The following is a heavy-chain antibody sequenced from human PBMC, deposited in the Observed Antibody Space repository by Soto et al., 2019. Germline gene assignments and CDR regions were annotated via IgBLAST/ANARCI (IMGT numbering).Heavy chain of an antibody. CDR1: GFTFSSYW. Sequence: EVQLVDSGGGLVQPGGSLRLSCAASGFTFSSYWMHWVRQAPGKGLVWVSSINSDGSTTSYADSVKGRFTISRDNAKNTLYLQMNSLRAEATAVYYCARGPPYSRPDYWGQGTLVTVSS. V-gene: IGHV3-74*01. D-gene: IGHD6-13*01. CDR3: ARGPPYSRPDY. J-gene: IGHJ4*02. CDR2: INSDGSTT.